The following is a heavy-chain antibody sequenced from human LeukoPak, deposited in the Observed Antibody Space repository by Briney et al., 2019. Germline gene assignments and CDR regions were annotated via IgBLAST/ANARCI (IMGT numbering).Heavy chain of an antibody. Sequence: GESLKISCKGSGYSFTSYWIGWVRQMPGKGLEWMGIIYPGDSDTRYSPSFQGQVTISADKSISTAYLQWSSLKASDTAMYYCAKHGLWLGELRFSKKIKTWFDPWGQEPLVPVSS. D-gene: IGHD3-10*01. CDR3: AKHGLWLGELRFSKKIKTWFDP. CDR2: IYPGDSDT. V-gene: IGHV5-51*01. J-gene: IGHJ5*02. CDR1: GYSFTSYW.